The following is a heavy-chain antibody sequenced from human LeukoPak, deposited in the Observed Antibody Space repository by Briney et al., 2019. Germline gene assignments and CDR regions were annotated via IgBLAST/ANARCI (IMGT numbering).Heavy chain of an antibody. D-gene: IGHD4-23*01. J-gene: IGHJ4*02. V-gene: IGHV3-48*03. CDR1: GFTFSGYE. Sequence: GGSLRLSCAASGFTFSGYEMNWVRQAPGKGLEWVSYISSSGSTIYYADSVKGRFTISRDNAKNSLYLQMNSLRAEDTAVYYCARAGGIGYYFDYWGQGTLVTVSS. CDR2: ISSSGSTI. CDR3: ARAGGIGYYFDY.